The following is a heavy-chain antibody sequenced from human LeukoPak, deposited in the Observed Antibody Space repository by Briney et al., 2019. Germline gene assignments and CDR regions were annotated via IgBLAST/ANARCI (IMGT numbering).Heavy chain of an antibody. V-gene: IGHV3-23*01. J-gene: IGHJ4*02. CDR1: GFTLSSYA. CDR2: ISASGADT. D-gene: IGHD3-10*01. Sequence: PGGSLRLSCAASGFTLSSYATSWVRQAPGKGLEWVSAISASGADTYYADSVKGRFTISRDNSKNTVYLQMNSLRDEDTAVYYCAKQLDSGNFYPTGDDYWGQGTLVTVSS. CDR3: AKQLDSGNFYPTGDDY.